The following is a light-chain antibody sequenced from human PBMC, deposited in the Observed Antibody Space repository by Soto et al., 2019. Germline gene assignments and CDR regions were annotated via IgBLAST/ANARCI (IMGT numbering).Light chain of an antibody. Sequence: QSALTQPASVSGSPGQSITISCTGTSSDVGYDNYVSWFQQHPGKAPKLMIYEVSRRPSGVSNRFSGSKSANTASLTISWLQSEDESDYYCTSHTASSTWVFGGGTKLTVL. J-gene: IGLJ3*02. CDR3: TSHTASSTWV. CDR1: SSDVGYDNY. V-gene: IGLV2-14*01. CDR2: EVS.